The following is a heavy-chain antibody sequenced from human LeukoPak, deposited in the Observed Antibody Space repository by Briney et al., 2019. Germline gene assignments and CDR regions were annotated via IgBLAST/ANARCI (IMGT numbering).Heavy chain of an antibody. D-gene: IGHD2-15*01. CDR1: GFTFSNYW. CDR2: INSDGSST. J-gene: IGHJ4*02. CDR3: ARDRCSGGNCYSDFDY. V-gene: IGHV3-74*01. Sequence: PGGALRLSCAASGFTFSNYWMHWVRQAPGKGRMWVSRINSDGSSTSYADSVKGRFTISRDNAKNTMYLQINSLRAEDTAVYYCARDRCSGGNCYSDFDYWGQGTLVTVSS.